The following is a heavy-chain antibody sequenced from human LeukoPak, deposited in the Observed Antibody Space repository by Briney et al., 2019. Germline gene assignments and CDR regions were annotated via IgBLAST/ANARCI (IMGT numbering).Heavy chain of an antibody. V-gene: IGHV3-7*01. CDR3: ARGKTSQNIVTRKTYNWFDP. D-gene: IGHD2/OR15-2a*01. CDR2: IKQDGSEK. J-gene: IGHJ5*02. Sequence: GGSLRLSCAASGFTFTSYWMTWVRQAPGKGLEWVAHIKQDGSEKYYVDSVKGRFTISRDNAKNSLYLQMKSLRAEDTAVYYCARGKTSQNIVTRKTYNWFDPWGQGTLVTVSS. CDR1: GFTFTSYW.